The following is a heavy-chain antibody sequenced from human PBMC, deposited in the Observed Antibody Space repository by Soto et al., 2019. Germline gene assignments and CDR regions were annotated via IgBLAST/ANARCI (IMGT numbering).Heavy chain of an antibody. Sequence: QVQLVQSGAEVKKPGSSVKVSCKASGGSVSSYTLSWVRQAPGQGLEWMGRIIPILGRANYAQKFQGRVTITADKSTSTAYMELISLRSEDTAVYFCAGDSGYSNYAFDFWGQGTRVTVSS. CDR1: GGSVSSYT. CDR2: IIPILGRA. CDR3: AGDSGYSNYAFDF. D-gene: IGHD4-4*01. J-gene: IGHJ4*02. V-gene: IGHV1-69*08.